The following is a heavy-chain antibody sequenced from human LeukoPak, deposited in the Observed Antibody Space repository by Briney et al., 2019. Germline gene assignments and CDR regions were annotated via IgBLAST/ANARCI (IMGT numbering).Heavy chain of an antibody. D-gene: IGHD2-2*01. CDR2: ISGSGDST. CDR1: GFTFSSYA. V-gene: IGHV3-23*01. CDR3: AKDRYCSSTRCYGDFDY. J-gene: IGHJ4*02. Sequence: GGSLRLSCAASGFTFSSYAMSWVRQTPGKGLEWVSVISGSGDSTYYVDSVKGRFTISRDNSKNTLYLQMNSLRAEDTAVYYCAKDRYCSSTRCYGDFDYWGRGTQVTVSS.